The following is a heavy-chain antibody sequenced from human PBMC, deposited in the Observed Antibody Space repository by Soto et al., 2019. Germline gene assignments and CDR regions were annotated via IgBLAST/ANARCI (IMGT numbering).Heavy chain of an antibody. V-gene: IGHV3-30-3*01. D-gene: IGHD2-21*02. J-gene: IGHJ4*02. CDR3: ARGVSGGDSGFYFDY. Sequence: QVQLVESGGAVVQPGRSLRLSCAASGFIFSSYAMHWVRQAPGKGLEWVAVISYDGSNNYDADSVKGRFTISRDNSKNTLYLQMNSLRAEDTAVYYCARGVSGGDSGFYFDYWGQGTLVTVSS. CDR2: ISYDGSNN. CDR1: GFIFSSYA.